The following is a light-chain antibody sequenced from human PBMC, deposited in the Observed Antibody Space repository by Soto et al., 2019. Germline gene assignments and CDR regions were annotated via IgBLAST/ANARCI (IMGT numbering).Light chain of an antibody. CDR1: SSDIGDYDY. CDR3: NSDASGNTRV. J-gene: IGLJ1*01. Sequence: QSVLTQPASVSGSPGQSITISCTGTSSDIGDYDYVSWYQQHPGKAPKLLISEVSNRPSGVSNRFSGSKSGNTASLTISGLQAEDEDDYYCNSDASGNTRVFGTGTKLTVL. V-gene: IGLV2-14*01. CDR2: EVS.